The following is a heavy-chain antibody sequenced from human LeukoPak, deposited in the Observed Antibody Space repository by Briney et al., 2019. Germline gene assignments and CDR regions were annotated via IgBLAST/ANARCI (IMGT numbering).Heavy chain of an antibody. J-gene: IGHJ4*02. D-gene: IGHD3-10*01. CDR3: ASSLWFGELLFDIDY. V-gene: IGHV3-30*03. Sequence: GRSLRLSCAASGFSLRTYGMHWVRQAPGKGLEWVAVISYDGSNIYYADSVKGRFTISRDNSKNTLYLQMNSLRAEDTAVYSCASSLWFGELLFDIDYWGQGTLVTVSS. CDR2: ISYDGSNI. CDR1: GFSLRTYG.